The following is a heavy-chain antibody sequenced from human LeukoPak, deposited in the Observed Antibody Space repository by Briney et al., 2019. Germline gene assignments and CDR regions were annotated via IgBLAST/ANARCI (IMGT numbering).Heavy chain of an antibody. CDR2: IYTTENT. CDR3: AKTYGSAMGFDS. D-gene: IGHD3-10*01. J-gene: IGHJ5*01. V-gene: IGHV4-4*07. CDR1: GSSISSYY. Sequence: SETLSLTCTVSGSSISSYYWSWIRQTAGKGLEWIGRIYTTENTNYNPSLKSRVTISIDKSKNQFSLKLRSMTAADTALYYCAKTYGSAMGFDSWGQGTLVTVSS.